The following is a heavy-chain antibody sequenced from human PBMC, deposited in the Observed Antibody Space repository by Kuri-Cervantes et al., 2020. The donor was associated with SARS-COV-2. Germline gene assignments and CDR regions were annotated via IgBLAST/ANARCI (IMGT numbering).Heavy chain of an antibody. CDR3: ARERGIAAAGTNYFDY. CDR1: GGSISSYY. D-gene: IGHD6-13*01. Sequence: ESLKISCTVSGGSISSYYWSWIRQPAGKGLEWIGRIYTSGSTNYNPSLKSRVTMSVDTSKNQLSLKLSSVTAADTAVYYCARERGIAAAGTNYFDYWGQGTLVTVSS. V-gene: IGHV4-4*07. CDR2: IYTSGST. J-gene: IGHJ4*02.